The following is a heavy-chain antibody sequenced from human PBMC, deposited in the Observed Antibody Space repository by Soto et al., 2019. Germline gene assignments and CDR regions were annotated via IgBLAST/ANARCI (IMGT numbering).Heavy chain of an antibody. CDR2: MNANSGNT. CDR3: AIVFWSGYFDY. V-gene: IGHV1-8*01. D-gene: IGHD3-3*01. Sequence: QVQLVQSGAEVKKPGASVKVSCKASGYTFTSYDINWVRQATGQGLEWMGWMNANSGNTGYAQKFQGRVTMTRNTSIRTVYMELRSLRSEDTAVSYCAIVFWSGYFDYWGQGTLVTVSS. J-gene: IGHJ4*02. CDR1: GYTFTSYD.